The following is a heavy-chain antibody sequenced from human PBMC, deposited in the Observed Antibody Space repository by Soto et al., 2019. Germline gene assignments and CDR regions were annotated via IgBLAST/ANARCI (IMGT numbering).Heavy chain of an antibody. J-gene: IGHJ3*02. CDR1: GYTFTSYY. V-gene: IGHV1-46*03. CDR2: INPSGGST. CDR3: ATATGRYSSGWFDAFDI. Sequence: ASVKVSCKASGYTFTSYYMHWVRQAPGQGLERMGIINPSGGSTSYAQKFQGRVTMTRDTSTSTVYMELSSLRSEDTAVYYCATATGRYSSGWFDAFDIWGQGTMVTVSS. D-gene: IGHD6-19*01.